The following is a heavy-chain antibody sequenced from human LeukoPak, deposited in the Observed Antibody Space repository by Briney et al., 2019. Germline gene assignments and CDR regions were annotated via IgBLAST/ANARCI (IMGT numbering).Heavy chain of an antibody. CDR1: GYTFTAQY. V-gene: IGHV1-2*02. CDR3: ASYPRSIPTPPFDY. CDR2: INPNNGNT. Sequence: ASVKVSCKASGYTFTAQYMHWVRQAPGQGLEWMGWINPNNGNTKYAQRFLGRVTMTRDTSTSTAYMELSSLRSDDTAVYFCASYPRSIPTPPFDYRGKGTLVTVSS. J-gene: IGHJ4*02. D-gene: IGHD2-21*01.